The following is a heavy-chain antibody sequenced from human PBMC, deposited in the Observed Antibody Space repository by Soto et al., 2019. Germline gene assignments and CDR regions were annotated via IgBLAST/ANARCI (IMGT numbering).Heavy chain of an antibody. D-gene: IGHD2-21*02. V-gene: IGHV1-69*13. CDR1: GGTFSNHA. CDR2: IIPMFPTA. Sequence: SVKVSCKASGGTFSNHAISWVRQAPGQGLEWVGGIIPMFPTADYAQRFQGRVTITADDSTTTGYMELSGLRSEDTAMYYCARDDATYCGGDCYRYFYYGMDVWGQGTTVTVSS. J-gene: IGHJ6*02. CDR3: ARDDATYCGGDCYRYFYYGMDV.